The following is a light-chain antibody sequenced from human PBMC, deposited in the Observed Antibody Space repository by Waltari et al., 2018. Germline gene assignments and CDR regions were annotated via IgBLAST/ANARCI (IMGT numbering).Light chain of an antibody. V-gene: IGKV5-2*01. Sequence: TLTQSPAFFSATPVDSVDISCKVSQDIDDDLKWYQHRPGAAPVLIIREASTLAPGVSPRFSGSAYGADFTLTIHDIKSEDAAFYFCLQHDTFPYTFDQGTELEI. CDR3: LQHDTFPYT. J-gene: IGKJ2*01. CDR2: EAS. CDR1: QDIDDD.